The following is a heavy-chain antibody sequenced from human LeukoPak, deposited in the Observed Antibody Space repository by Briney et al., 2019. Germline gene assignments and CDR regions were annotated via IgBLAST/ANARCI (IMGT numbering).Heavy chain of an antibody. J-gene: IGHJ6*03. CDR2: ISSSGSTI. Sequence: GGSLRLSCAASGFTFSSYEMNWVRQAPGKGLEWVSYISSSGSTIYYADSVKGRFTISRDNAKNSLYLQMNSLRAEDTALYYCAKDGDTVSGTYYFDMDVWGKGTTVTISS. D-gene: IGHD1-26*01. V-gene: IGHV3-48*03. CDR1: GFTFSSYE. CDR3: AKDGDTVSGTYYFDMDV.